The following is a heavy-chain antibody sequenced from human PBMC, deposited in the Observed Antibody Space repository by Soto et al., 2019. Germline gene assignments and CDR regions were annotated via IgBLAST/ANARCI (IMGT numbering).Heavy chain of an antibody. D-gene: IGHD6-13*01. J-gene: IGHJ5*01. V-gene: IGHV6-1*01. Sequence: SQTLSLTCAISGDSVSSYTSTWNWIRQSPSRGLEWLGRTYYRSKWYNDYAVSVKSRITINPDTSNNQLSLQFNSVTPDDTAVEYGGRLIGSSWLDSVGQGSLVTVAS. CDR3: GRLIGSSWLDS. CDR1: GDSVSSYTST. CDR2: TYYRSKWYN.